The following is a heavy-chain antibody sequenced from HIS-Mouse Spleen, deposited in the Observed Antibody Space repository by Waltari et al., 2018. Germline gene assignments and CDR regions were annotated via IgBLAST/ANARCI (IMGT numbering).Heavy chain of an antibody. CDR3: ARVLYYYDSSGIKGAFDI. J-gene: IGHJ3*02. V-gene: IGHV1-8*01. D-gene: IGHD3-22*01. CDR2: MNPNRGNK. CDR1: GYTFTSYD. Sequence: QVQLVQSGAEVKKPGASVKVSCKASGYTFTSYDINWVRQATGQGHEWMGWMNPNRGNKGYEQKVQGRVTMTRNTSISTAYMELSSLRSEDTAVYYCARVLYYYDSSGIKGAFDIWGQGTMVTVSS.